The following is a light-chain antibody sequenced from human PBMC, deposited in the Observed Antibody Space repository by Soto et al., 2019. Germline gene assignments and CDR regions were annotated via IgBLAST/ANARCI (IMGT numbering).Light chain of an antibody. V-gene: IGLV7-46*01. CDR2: DTG. CDR3: LLSYSGARV. J-gene: IGLJ3*02. Sequence: QAVVTQEPSLTVSPGGTVTLTCGSSTGAVTSGHYPYWFQQKPGQAPRTLIYDTGYKHSWTPARFSGSLLGGNAALTLSGAQPEDEADYYCLLSYSGARVFGGGTKLTVL. CDR1: TGAVTSGHY.